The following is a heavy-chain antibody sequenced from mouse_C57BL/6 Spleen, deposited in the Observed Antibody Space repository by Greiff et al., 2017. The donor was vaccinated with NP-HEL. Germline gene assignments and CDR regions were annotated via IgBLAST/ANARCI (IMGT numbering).Heavy chain of an antibody. Sequence: EVKVEESGGGLVQPGGSMKLSCVASGFTFSNYWMNWVRQSPEKGLEWVAQIRLKSDNYATHYAESVKGRFTISRDDSKSSVYLQMNNLRAEDTGIYYCTVSVAPYYFDYWGQGTTLTVSS. D-gene: IGHD6-1*01. V-gene: IGHV6-3*01. J-gene: IGHJ2*01. CDR2: IRLKSDNYAT. CDR1: GFTFSNYW. CDR3: TVSVAPYYFDY.